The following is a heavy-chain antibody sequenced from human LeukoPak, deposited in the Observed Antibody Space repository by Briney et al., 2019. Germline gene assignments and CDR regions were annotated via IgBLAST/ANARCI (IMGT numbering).Heavy chain of an antibody. D-gene: IGHD3-22*01. V-gene: IGHV1-2*02. Sequence: ASVKVSCKASGYIFTGYYMHWVRQAPGQGLEWMGWINPNSGDTNYAQKFQGRVTMTRDTSISTAYMELSRLRSDDTAVYYCARADRYYYDGSGYFNWFDPWGQGTLVTVSS. CDR3: ARADRYYYDGSGYFNWFDP. J-gene: IGHJ5*02. CDR1: GYIFTGYY. CDR2: INPNSGDT.